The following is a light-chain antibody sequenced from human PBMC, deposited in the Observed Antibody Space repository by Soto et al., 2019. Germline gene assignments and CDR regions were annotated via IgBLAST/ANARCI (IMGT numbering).Light chain of an antibody. CDR2: KAS. CDR1: QSINNW. Sequence: DIQMTQSPSTLSASVGDRVTITCRASQSINNWLAWYQQKPGKAPKLLIYKASNLEGGVPSRFSGSGSGTEFTLTISSLQPDDFATYYCQQYNSYWTFGQGTKVEMK. V-gene: IGKV1-5*03. CDR3: QQYNSYWT. J-gene: IGKJ1*01.